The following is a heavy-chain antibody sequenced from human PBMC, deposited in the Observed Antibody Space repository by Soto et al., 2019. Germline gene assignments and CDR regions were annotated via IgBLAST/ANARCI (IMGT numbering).Heavy chain of an antibody. J-gene: IGHJ6*03. CDR3: ARDGVETPSPHYYYYMDV. V-gene: IGHV3-21*01. CDR1: GFTFSSYS. D-gene: IGHD3-16*01. CDR2: ISSSSSYI. Sequence: PGGSLRISCAASGFTFSSYSMNWVRQAPGKGLEWVSSISSSSSYIYYADSVKGRFTISRDNAKNSLYLQMNSLRAEDTAVYYCARDGVETPSPHYYYYMDVWGKGTTVTVSS.